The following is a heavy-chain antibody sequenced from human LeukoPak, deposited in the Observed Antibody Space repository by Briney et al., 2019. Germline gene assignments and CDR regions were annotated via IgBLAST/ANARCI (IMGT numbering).Heavy chain of an antibody. V-gene: IGHV4-38-2*02. CDR1: GYSLTNTYY. D-gene: IGHD3-10*01. CDR2: IHHSGST. Sequence: SETLSLTCNVSGYSLTNTYYWGWIRQPPGKGLEWIGNIHHSGSTYYNPSLKSRVSISIDTSKNQFSLRLTSLNAADTAVYYCARGYYYGSGNGFDYWGQGTLVTVSS. J-gene: IGHJ4*02. CDR3: ARGYYYGSGNGFDY.